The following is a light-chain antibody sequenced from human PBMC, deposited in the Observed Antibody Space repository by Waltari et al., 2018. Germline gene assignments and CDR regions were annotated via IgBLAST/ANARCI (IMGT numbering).Light chain of an antibody. Sequence: QSAPTQPASVSASPGQSITISCTGTRNDVGSYSYVSWYRQYPGKAPELLIYEVTHRPSGFSDRFSGSRSGSTASLTISGLQTEDEANYFCCSYTTTTTLVFGTGTKVIVL. CDR2: EVT. V-gene: IGLV2-14*01. CDR1: RNDVGSYSY. J-gene: IGLJ1*01. CDR3: CSYTTTTTLV.